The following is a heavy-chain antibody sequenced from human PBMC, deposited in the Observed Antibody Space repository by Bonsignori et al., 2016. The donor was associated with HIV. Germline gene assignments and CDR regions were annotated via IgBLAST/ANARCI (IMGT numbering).Heavy chain of an antibody. CDR2: IWYDGSNK. CDR3: AKDRGIAAAGKERYFDY. D-gene: IGHD6-13*01. J-gene: IGHJ4*02. V-gene: IGHV3-33*06. CDR1: GFTFSSYG. Sequence: GESLKISCAASGFTFSSYGMHWVRQAPGKGLEWVAVIWYDGSNKYYADSVKGRFTISRDNSKNTLYLQMNSLRAEDTAVYYCAKDRGIAAAGKERYFDYWGQGTLVTVSS.